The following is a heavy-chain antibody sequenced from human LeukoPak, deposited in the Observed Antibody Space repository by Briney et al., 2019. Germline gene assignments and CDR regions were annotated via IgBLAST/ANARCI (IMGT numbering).Heavy chain of an antibody. Sequence: GGSLRLSCAASGFTFSSYAMNWVRQAPGKGLEWVSGISGSGGSTYYADSVQGRFTISRDNSKNTLYLQMNSLRAEDTAVYYCAKGDSSGYYDAFDIWGQGTMVTVSS. J-gene: IGHJ3*02. CDR2: ISGSGGST. V-gene: IGHV3-23*01. CDR1: GFTFSSYA. D-gene: IGHD3-22*01. CDR3: AKGDSSGYYDAFDI.